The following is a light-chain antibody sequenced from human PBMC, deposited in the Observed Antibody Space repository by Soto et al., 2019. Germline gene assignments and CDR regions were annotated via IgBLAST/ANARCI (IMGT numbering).Light chain of an antibody. CDR3: QQYGGSPYT. V-gene: IGKV3-20*01. CDR1: QSVRSNY. CDR2: GAS. Sequence: EIVWTQSPGTLSLSPGERATLSCRASQSVRSNYLAWYQRKPGQAPRLLIYGASTRATGIPDRFSGTGSGTDFTLTISRLEPEDFAVYYCQQYGGSPYTFGQGTKLEIK. J-gene: IGKJ2*01.